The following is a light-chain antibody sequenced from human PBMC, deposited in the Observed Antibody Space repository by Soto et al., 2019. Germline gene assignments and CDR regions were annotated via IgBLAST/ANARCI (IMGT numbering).Light chain of an antibody. V-gene: IGKV3-20*01. J-gene: IGKJ3*01. CDR3: QQYGSSPFT. CDR1: QSVSSSY. Sequence: TVLTQSPGTLSLSPGERATLSCRASQSVSSSYLAWYQQKPGQAPRLLIYGASSRATGIPDRFSGSGSGTDFTLTISRLEPEDFAVYYCQQYGSSPFTFGPGTKGGYQ. CDR2: GAS.